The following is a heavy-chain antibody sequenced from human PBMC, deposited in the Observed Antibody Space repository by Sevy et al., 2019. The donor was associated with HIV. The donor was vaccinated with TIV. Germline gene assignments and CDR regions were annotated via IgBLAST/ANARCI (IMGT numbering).Heavy chain of an antibody. CDR3: AKDGGGIVVVVAATLDY. V-gene: IGHV3-30*18. D-gene: IGHD2-15*01. Sequence: GGSLRLSCAASGFTFSIYGMHWVRQAPGKGLEWVAVISYDGSNKYYADSVKGRFTMSRDNSKNTLYMQMNSLRAEETAVYYCAKDGGGIVVVVAATLDYWGQGTLVTVSS. J-gene: IGHJ4*02. CDR1: GFTFSIYG. CDR2: ISYDGSNK.